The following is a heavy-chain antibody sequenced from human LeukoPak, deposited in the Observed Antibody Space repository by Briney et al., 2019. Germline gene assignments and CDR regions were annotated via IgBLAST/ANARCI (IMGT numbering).Heavy chain of an antibody. V-gene: IGHV4-59*08. D-gene: IGHD1-1*01. Sequence: SETLSLTCTVSGASIGSYYWSWIRQPPGKGLEWIGYIYYSGSTNYNPSLKSRVTMSVDTSKNQFSLNLSSVTAADTAVYYCARSPSTGPDYWGQGTLVTVSS. CDR3: ARSPSTGPDY. CDR1: GASIGSYY. J-gene: IGHJ4*02. CDR2: IYYSGST.